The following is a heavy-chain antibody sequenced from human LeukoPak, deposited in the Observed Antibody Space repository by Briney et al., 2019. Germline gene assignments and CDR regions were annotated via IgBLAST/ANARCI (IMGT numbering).Heavy chain of an antibody. CDR3: ASDRGSGYYFDY. V-gene: IGHV1-18*01. CDR1: GYTFTSYG. D-gene: IGHD3-22*01. Sequence: ASAKVSCKASGYTFTSYGISWVRQAPGQGLEWMGWISAYNGNTNYAQKLQGRVTMTTDTSTSTAYMELRSLRSDDTAVYYCASDRGSGYYFDYWGQGTLVTVSS. CDR2: ISAYNGNT. J-gene: IGHJ4*02.